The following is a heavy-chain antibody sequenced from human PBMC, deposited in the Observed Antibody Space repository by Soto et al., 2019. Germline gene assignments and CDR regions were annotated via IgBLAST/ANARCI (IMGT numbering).Heavy chain of an antibody. CDR3: ARGAEGGAMVTSRYFDL. CDR2: ISSSGSTI. D-gene: IGHD5-18*01. V-gene: IGHV3-48*03. CDR1: GFTFSSYE. Sequence: GGSLRLSCAASGFTFSSYEMNWVRQAPGKGLEWVSYISSSGSTIYYADSVKGRFTISRDNAKNSLYLQMNSLRAEDTAVYYCARGAEGGAMVTSRYFDLWGRGTLVTVSS. J-gene: IGHJ2*01.